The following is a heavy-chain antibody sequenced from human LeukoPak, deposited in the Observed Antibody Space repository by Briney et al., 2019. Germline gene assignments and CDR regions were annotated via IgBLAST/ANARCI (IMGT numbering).Heavy chain of an antibody. Sequence: SVKVSCKASGGTLSSYAISWVRQAPGQGLEWMGRIIPIFGTANYAQKFQSRVTITTDESTSTAYMELSSLRSEDTAVYYCARDKEYYDSSGYYFDYWGQGTLVTVSS. CDR1: GGTLSSYA. J-gene: IGHJ4*02. CDR2: IIPIFGTA. CDR3: ARDKEYYDSSGYYFDY. D-gene: IGHD3-22*01. V-gene: IGHV1-69*05.